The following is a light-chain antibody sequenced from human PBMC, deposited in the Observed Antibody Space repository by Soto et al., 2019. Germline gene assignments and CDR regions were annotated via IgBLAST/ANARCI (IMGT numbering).Light chain of an antibody. V-gene: IGKV3-20*01. CDR1: QSVSSTY. J-gene: IGKJ3*01. CDR2: GAS. CDR3: KQFGTIPFT. Sequence: EIVLTQSPGTLSLSPGERATLSCRASQSVSSTYLGWYQQKPGQAPRLLISGASNRATGITDRFSGSGSGTDFTLTISRLAPEDFAVYYCKQFGTIPFTLGPGTKVDV.